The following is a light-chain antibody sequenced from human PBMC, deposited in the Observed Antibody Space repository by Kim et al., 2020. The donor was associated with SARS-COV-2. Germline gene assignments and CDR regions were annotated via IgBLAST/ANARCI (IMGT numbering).Light chain of an antibody. V-gene: IGLV3-21*04. J-gene: IGLJ3*02. Sequence: SYELTQPPSVSLAPGKTATITCGGNNVGSKSVHWYQQKPGQAPVLVIFYDKDRPSGIPERFSGSNSGSTATLPISRVEAGDEADYYCQVWDSSSDPWVFGGGTQLTVL. CDR2: YDK. CDR3: QVWDSSSDPWV. CDR1: NVGSKS.